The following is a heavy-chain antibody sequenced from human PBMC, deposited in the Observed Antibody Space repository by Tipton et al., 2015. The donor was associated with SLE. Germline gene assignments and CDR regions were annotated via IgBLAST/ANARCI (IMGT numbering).Heavy chain of an antibody. V-gene: IGHV4-59*11. CDR1: GGFISSHY. CDR2: IYYSGST. Sequence: TLSLTCTVSGGFISSHYWSWIRQPPGKGLEWIGYIYYSGSTNYNPSLQSRVPISVDTSKNQFSLKLSSVTAADTAVYYCARAGGVEMATINYWGQGTLVTVSS. J-gene: IGHJ4*02. CDR3: ARAGGVEMATINY. D-gene: IGHD5-24*01.